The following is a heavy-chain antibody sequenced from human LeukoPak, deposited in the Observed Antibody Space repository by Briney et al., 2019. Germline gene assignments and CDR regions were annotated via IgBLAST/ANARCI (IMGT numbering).Heavy chain of an antibody. Sequence: PGGSLRLSCVASGFTFSRHDINSVRQAPGKGLEWVAVISYDGSNKYYADSVKGRFTISRDNSKNTLYLQMNSLRTEDTAVYYCAKGVSSSWSNDAFDIWGQGTMITVSS. CDR3: AKGVSSSWSNDAFDI. V-gene: IGHV3-30*18. CDR2: ISYDGSNK. CDR1: GFTFSRHD. J-gene: IGHJ3*02. D-gene: IGHD6-13*01.